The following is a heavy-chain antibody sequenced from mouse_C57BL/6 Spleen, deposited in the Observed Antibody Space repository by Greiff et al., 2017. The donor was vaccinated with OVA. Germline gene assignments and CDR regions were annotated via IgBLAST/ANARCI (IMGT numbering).Heavy chain of an antibody. Sequence: QVQLQQSGAELVRPGASVTLSCKASGYTFTDYEMHWVKQTPVHGLEWIGAIDPETGGTAYNQKFKGKAILTADKSSSTAYMELRSLTSEDSAVYYCTRSNITTVVATDWYFDVWCTGTTVTVSS. CDR1: GYTFTDYE. J-gene: IGHJ1*03. CDR3: TRSNITTVVATDWYFDV. D-gene: IGHD1-1*01. V-gene: IGHV1-15*01. CDR2: IDPETGGT.